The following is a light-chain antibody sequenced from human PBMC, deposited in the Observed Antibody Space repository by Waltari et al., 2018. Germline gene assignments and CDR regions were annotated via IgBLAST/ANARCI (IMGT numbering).Light chain of an antibody. V-gene: IGKV3-11*01. CDR2: AAS. Sequence: EIVLTQSPVTLSLSPGERASLSCRSSQSVGSYLPWFQQRPRQPPRLLIYAASYRVTGFPDRFSGSGSGTDFTLTISRLEPEDFAVYSCQQRSAWPTFGGGTKVEFK. J-gene: IGKJ4*01. CDR1: QSVGSY. CDR3: QQRSAWPT.